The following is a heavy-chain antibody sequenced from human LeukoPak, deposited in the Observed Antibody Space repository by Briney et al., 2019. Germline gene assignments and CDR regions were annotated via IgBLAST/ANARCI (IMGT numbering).Heavy chain of an antibody. CDR1: GYTFTSYG. J-gene: IGHJ4*02. D-gene: IGHD2-2*01. CDR2: ISAYNGNT. V-gene: IGHV1-18*01. CDR3: ARSIVVVSAARDLDY. Sequence: GASVKVSCKASGYTFTSYGISWVRQAPGQGLEWMGWISAYNGNTNYAQKLQGRVTMTTDTSTSTAYMELRSLRSDDTAVYYCARSIVVVSAARDLDYWGQGTLVTVSS.